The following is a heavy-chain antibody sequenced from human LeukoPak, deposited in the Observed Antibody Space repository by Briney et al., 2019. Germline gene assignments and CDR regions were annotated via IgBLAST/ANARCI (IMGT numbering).Heavy chain of an antibody. J-gene: IGHJ4*02. D-gene: IGHD3-9*01. Sequence: GESLKISCKGSGYSFTSYWIGWVRQMPGKGLEWMGIIYPGDSDTRYSPSFQGQVTISADKSISTAYLQWSSLKASDTAMYYCARQSRDYDILTGFPAGDLDYWGQGTLVTVSS. V-gene: IGHV5-51*01. CDR1: GYSFTSYW. CDR2: IYPGDSDT. CDR3: ARQSRDYDILTGFPAGDLDY.